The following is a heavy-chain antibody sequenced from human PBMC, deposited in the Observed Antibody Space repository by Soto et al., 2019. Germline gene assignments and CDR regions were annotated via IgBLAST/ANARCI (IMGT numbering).Heavy chain of an antibody. J-gene: IGHJ3*02. CDR2: INPNSGGT. CDR1: GYTFTGYY. D-gene: IGHD3-10*01. Sequence: ASVKVSCKASGYTFTGYYMHWVRQAPGQGLEWMGWINPNSGGTNYAQKFQGWVTMTRDTSISTAYMELSRLRSDDTAVYYCARLYRAGGPDAFDIWGQGTMVTVSS. V-gene: IGHV1-2*04. CDR3: ARLYRAGGPDAFDI.